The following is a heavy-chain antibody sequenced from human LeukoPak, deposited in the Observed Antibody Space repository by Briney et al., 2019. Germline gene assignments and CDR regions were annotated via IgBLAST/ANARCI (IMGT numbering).Heavy chain of an antibody. V-gene: IGHV4-4*07. CDR2: FDTSGST. CDR3: ARETEVPGGRSWDF. J-gene: IGHJ4*02. CDR1: GFTFSSYY. D-gene: IGHD6-19*01. Sequence: ESLSLSCTASGFTFSSYYWTWIRQPAGKGLEWIGRFDTSGSTNHNPSLKSRVTMSVDTSNNQFSLKLSTVTAADTAVYYCARETEVPGGRSWDFWGQGTLVTVSS.